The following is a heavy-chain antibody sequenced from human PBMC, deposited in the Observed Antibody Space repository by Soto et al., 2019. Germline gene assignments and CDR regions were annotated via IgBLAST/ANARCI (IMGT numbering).Heavy chain of an antibody. Sequence: EVQLVESGGGLVKPGGSLRLSCAASGFTFTRYSMNWVRQAPGKGLEWVSSISSTTNYIYYGDSMKGRFTISRDNDKNSLYLEMNSMSAEDTAVYYCARESEDLTSNFDYWGQGTLVTVSS. V-gene: IGHV3-21*06. CDR3: ARESEDLTSNFDY. CDR2: ISSTTNYI. CDR1: GFTFTRYS. J-gene: IGHJ4*02.